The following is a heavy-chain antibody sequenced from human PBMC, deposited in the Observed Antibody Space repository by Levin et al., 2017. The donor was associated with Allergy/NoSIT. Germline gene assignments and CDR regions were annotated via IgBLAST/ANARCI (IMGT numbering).Heavy chain of an antibody. CDR3: ARGRRTAVPGSADGGALNY. CDR1: GYTFTDHF. Sequence: ASVKVSCETSGYTFTDHFIHWVRQAPGQGLEWMGWVNPNSGAPDYAREFQGRATMTRDTSTSTSYMELSRLTFDDTAFYFCARGRRTAVPGSADGGALNYWGQGTLVTVSS. D-gene: IGHD6-19*01. CDR2: VNPNSGAP. V-gene: IGHV1-2*02. J-gene: IGHJ4*02.